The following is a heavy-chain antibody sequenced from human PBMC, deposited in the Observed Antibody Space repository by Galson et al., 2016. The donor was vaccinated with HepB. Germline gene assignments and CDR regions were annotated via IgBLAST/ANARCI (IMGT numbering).Heavy chain of an antibody. Sequence: QSGAEVKKPGESLKISCKGSGYSFTNYWIGWVRQMPGKGLEWMGIIYPGDSDTIYNPSFRGQVTMSADNSMSTAYLQWASLRASDTAIYYCARRKFEKQRAAGYDLWGQGTLVTVSS. CDR3: ARRKFEKQRAAGYDL. CDR2: IYPGDSDT. J-gene: IGHJ5*02. V-gene: IGHV5-51*01. CDR1: GYSFTNYW. D-gene: IGHD6-25*01.